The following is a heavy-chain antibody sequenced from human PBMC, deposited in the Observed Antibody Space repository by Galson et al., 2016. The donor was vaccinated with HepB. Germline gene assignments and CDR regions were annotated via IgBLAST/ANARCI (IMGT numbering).Heavy chain of an antibody. CDR3: ARKGGIYSPWVY. D-gene: IGHD1-26*01. CDR2: ISGSGVNA. V-gene: IGHV3-23*01. Sequence: SLRLSCAASGFTFSTYGMNWVRQAPGKGLEWVSAISGSGVNAHYADSVKGRFTISRDNSKNTLYLQMNSLRAEDTAVYYCARKGGIYSPWVYCGQGTLVTVAS. CDR1: GFTFSTYG. J-gene: IGHJ1*01.